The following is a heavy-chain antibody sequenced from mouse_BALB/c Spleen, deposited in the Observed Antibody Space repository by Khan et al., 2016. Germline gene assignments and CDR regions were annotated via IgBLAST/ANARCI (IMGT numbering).Heavy chain of an antibody. CDR1: GFSLTSYG. J-gene: IGHJ2*01. V-gene: IGHV2-4-1*01. CDR3: ARNRGGYDLYFDY. Sequence: QVQLKQSGPGLVQPSQSLSITCTVSGFSLTSYGVHWVRQSPGKGLEWLGVIGSGGSTDYNAAFISRLSISKDNSKSQVFFKMNSLQADDTAIYYCARNRGGYDLYFDYWGQGTTLTVSS. CDR2: IGSGGST. D-gene: IGHD2-2*01.